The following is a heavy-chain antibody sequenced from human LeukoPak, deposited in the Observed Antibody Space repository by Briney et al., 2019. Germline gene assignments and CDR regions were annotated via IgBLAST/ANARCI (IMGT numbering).Heavy chain of an antibody. Sequence: PSETLSLTCTVSGGSISSGGYYWSWIRQPPGKGLEWIGYIYHSGSTYYNPSLKSRVTISVDRSKNQFSLKLSSVTAADTAVYYCVYGSGSADGYWYFDLWGRGTLVTVSS. CDR3: VYGSGSADGYWYFDL. CDR2: IYHSGST. J-gene: IGHJ2*01. CDR1: GGSISSGGYY. V-gene: IGHV4-30-2*01. D-gene: IGHD3-10*01.